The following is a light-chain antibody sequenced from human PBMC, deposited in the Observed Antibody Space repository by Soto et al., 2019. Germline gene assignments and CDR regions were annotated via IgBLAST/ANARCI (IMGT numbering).Light chain of an antibody. CDR1: SSDVGGYNY. Sequence: QSALTQPPSASGSPGQSVTISCTGSSSDVGGYNYVSWYQQHPGKAPKLMIYDVSKRPSGVPDRFSGSKSGNTASLTVSGLQAEDEADYYCSSYAGSNIVVFGGGTKVIVL. J-gene: IGLJ2*01. CDR3: SSYAGSNIVV. CDR2: DVS. V-gene: IGLV2-8*01.